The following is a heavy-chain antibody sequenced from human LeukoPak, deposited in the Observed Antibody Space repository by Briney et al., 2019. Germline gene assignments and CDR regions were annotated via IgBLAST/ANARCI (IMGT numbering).Heavy chain of an antibody. D-gene: IGHD3-10*01. Sequence: GGSPRLSCAASGFTFSSYGMHWVRQAPGKGLEWVAVISYDGSNKYYADSVKGRFTISRDNSKNTLYLQMNSLRAEDTVVYYCAKDQGSGYYGSGPVGYWGQGTLVTVSS. CDR2: ISYDGSNK. CDR1: GFTFSSYG. V-gene: IGHV3-30*18. J-gene: IGHJ4*02. CDR3: AKDQGSGYYGSGPVGY.